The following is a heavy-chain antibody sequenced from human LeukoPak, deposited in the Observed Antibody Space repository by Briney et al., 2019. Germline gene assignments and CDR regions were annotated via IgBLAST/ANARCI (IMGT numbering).Heavy chain of an antibody. CDR2: ISPGSNKT. J-gene: IGHJ4*02. D-gene: IGHD2-2*01. CDR1: GFTFTGYN. CDR3: ASGRSCSIVGCYPDY. Sequence: GASLKLSCAASGFTFTGYNINWVRQAPGQGLEWIPTISPGSNKTHYAKSLKGRVTISSDKTTNSLYMQLNSLRAEDPALYYCASGRSCSIVGCYPDYWGQGCLVTV. V-gene: IGHV3-21*04.